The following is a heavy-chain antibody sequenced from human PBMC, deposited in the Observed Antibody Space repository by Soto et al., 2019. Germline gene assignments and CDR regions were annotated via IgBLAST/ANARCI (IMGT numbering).Heavy chain of an antibody. V-gene: IGHV3-73*01. CDR1: GFTFSGSA. D-gene: IGHD2-21*02. J-gene: IGHJ4*02. CDR2: IRDKANSYAT. CDR3: TRLYCGGDCDFDS. Sequence: GASLKISCAASGFTFSGSAMHWVRQASGKGLEWVGRIRDKANSYATAYTASVKGRFTISRDDSKNTAYLQMNSLKTEDTAVYYCTRLYCGGDCDFDSWGQGTLVTVSS.